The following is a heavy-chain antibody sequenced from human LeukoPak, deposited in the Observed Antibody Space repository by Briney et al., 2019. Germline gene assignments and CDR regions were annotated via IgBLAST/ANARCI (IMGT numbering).Heavy chain of an antibody. J-gene: IGHJ4*02. Sequence: GGSLRLSCAGSGFTFGNYGMSWIRQAPGKGLEWVSYISSSGSTIYYADSVKGRFTISRDNAKNSLYLQMNSLRAEDTAVYYCAKRMVRGNTFDYWGQGTLVTVSS. D-gene: IGHD3-10*01. CDR1: GFTFGNYG. V-gene: IGHV3-11*01. CDR3: AKRMVRGNTFDY. CDR2: ISSSGSTI.